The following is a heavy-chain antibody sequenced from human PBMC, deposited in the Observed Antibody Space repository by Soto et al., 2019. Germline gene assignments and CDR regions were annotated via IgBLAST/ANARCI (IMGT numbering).Heavy chain of an antibody. D-gene: IGHD1-7*01. CDR1: GLTFSNYA. CDR2: MSGSSSTT. Sequence: GGSLRLSXATSGLTFSNYAMSWVRQAPGGGLEWVSSMSGSSSTTYYADSVRGRFTISRDRSKNTLYLQMSSLRAEDTALYYCAKNQERELPRVIDFWGQGTLVTVSS. CDR3: AKNQERELPRVIDF. V-gene: IGHV3-23*01. J-gene: IGHJ4*02.